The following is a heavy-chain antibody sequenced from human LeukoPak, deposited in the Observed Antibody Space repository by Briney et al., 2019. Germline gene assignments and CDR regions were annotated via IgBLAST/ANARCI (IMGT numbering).Heavy chain of an antibody. CDR2: IYHSGST. D-gene: IGHD1-1*01. CDR3: ARASHWNQLHYFDY. J-gene: IGHJ4*02. V-gene: IGHV4-4*02. Sequence: SETLSLTCAVSGGSISSSNWWSWVRQPPGKGLEWIGEIYHSGSTNYNPSLKSRVTISVDKSKNQFSLKLSSVTAADTAVYYCARASHWNQLHYFDYWGQGTLVTVSS. CDR1: GGSISSSNW.